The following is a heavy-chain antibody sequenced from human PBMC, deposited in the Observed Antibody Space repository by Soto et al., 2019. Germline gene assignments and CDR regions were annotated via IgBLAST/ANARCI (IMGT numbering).Heavy chain of an antibody. D-gene: IGHD2-2*02. Sequence: QVQLVESGGGVVQPGRSLRLSCAASGFSVNTHVIHWIRQAPGKGLEWVAVLWYDGSRDYYADSVKGRFTISRDNSKNMMYLQMDNLRVEDTAVYYCARVPRFDTWYFDYWGQGTLATVSS. CDR1: GFSVNTHV. CDR2: LWYDGSRD. J-gene: IGHJ4*02. V-gene: IGHV3-33*01. CDR3: ARVPRFDTWYFDY.